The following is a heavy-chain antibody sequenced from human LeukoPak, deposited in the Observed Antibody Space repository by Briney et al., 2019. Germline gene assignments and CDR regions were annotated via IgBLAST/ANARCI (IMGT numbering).Heavy chain of an antibody. D-gene: IGHD4-17*01. CDR1: GGSFRDYY. V-gene: IGHV4-34*01. Sequence: SETLSLTCAVYGGSFRDYYWSWVRQSPGKGLEWIGEINHSGTSRYNLSLKNRLTISIDTSKNQFSLKLRSVTAADTAIYYCARVHYGAFDYWGQGTLVTVSS. CDR2: INHSGTS. J-gene: IGHJ4*02. CDR3: ARVHYGAFDY.